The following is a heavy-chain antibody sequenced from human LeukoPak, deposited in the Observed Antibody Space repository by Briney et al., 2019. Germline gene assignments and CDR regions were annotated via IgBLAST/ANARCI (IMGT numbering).Heavy chain of an antibody. CDR1: GFTFSSYS. CDR2: ISSSSSYI. V-gene: IGHV3-21*01. Sequence: GGSLRLSCAASGFTFSSYSVNWVRQAPGKGLEWVSSISSSSSYIYYADSVKGRFTISRDNAKNSLYLQMNSLRAEDTAVYYCAKADWNDPPFDYWGQGTLVTVSS. CDR3: AKADWNDPPFDY. D-gene: IGHD1-1*01. J-gene: IGHJ4*02.